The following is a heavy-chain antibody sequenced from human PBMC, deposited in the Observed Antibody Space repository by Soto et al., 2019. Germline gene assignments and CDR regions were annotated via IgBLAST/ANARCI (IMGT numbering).Heavy chain of an antibody. V-gene: IGHV4-39*01. J-gene: IGHJ4*02. CDR3: ARHTPAISISDH. D-gene: IGHD2-15*01. Sequence: QLQLQESGPGLVKPSETLSLTCTVSGGSISSSSYYWGWNRQPPGKGLEWIGSTYYSGSTYYNPSLKSRVTISVDTSKNQFSLTLSSVTAADTAVYYCARHTPAISISDHWGQGTLVTVSS. CDR1: GGSISSSSYY. CDR2: TYYSGST.